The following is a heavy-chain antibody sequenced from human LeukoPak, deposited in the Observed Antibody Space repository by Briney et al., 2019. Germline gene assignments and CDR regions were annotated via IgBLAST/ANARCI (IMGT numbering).Heavy chain of an antibody. J-gene: IGHJ6*02. V-gene: IGHV3-23*01. D-gene: IGHD5-24*01. CDR2: INGRGVIT. CDR1: GFTFISNA. CDR3: ASTCGDGYNGNYYYGLDV. Sequence: PGGSLRLSCAASGFTFISNAMSWVRQAPGKGLEWVSGINGRGVITYYADSVKGRFTISRDNSKNTLYLQINSLRAEDTAVYYCASTCGDGYNGNYYYGLDVWGQGTTVTVSS.